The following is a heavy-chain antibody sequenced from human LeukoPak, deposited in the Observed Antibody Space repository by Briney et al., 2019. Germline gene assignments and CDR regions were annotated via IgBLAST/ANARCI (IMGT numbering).Heavy chain of an antibody. D-gene: IGHD1-7*01. Sequence: SETLSLTCTVSGGSISTYYWSWIRQPPGKGLEWIGYIYYSERTDYNPFLTSRVTISVDTSKNQFSLKVSSVTAADTAVYYCARLRGQTTDRRYVDYWGQGTLVTVSS. CDR3: ARLRGQTTDRRYVDY. CDR1: GGSISTYY. J-gene: IGHJ4*02. CDR2: IYYSERT. V-gene: IGHV4-59*01.